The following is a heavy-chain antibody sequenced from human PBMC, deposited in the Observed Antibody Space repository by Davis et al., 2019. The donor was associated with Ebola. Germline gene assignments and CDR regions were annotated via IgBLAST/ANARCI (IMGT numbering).Heavy chain of an antibody. CDR2: VYYSGNT. CDR3: ARLYSTFYFLVFDI. Sequence: SETLSLTCTVSGGSIISDYWSWIRQPPGKGLEWIGNVYYSGNTTYNPSLKSRVTIPVDTSNNPFSLRLTSVTAADTAIYYCARLYSTFYFLVFDIWGQGTMVTVSS. J-gene: IGHJ3*02. D-gene: IGHD6-13*01. V-gene: IGHV4-59*01. CDR1: GGSIISDY.